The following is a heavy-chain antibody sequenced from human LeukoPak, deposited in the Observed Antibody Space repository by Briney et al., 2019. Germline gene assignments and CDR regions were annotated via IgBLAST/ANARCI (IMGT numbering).Heavy chain of an antibody. V-gene: IGHV3-53*01. D-gene: IGHD3-16*01. J-gene: IGHJ6*02. Sequence: GGSRRLSCAASGLTVSSNYMSWVRQAPGKGLQWVSVIYSGGSTYYADSVKGRFTISRDNSKNTLYLQMNSLRAEDTAVYYCARGLVRGSWETHYYYYGMDVWGQGTTVTVSS. CDR3: ARGLVRGSWETHYYYYGMDV. CDR1: GLTVSSNY. CDR2: IYSGGST.